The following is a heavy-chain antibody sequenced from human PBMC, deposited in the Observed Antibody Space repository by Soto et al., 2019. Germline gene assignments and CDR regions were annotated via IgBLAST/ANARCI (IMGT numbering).Heavy chain of an antibody. D-gene: IGHD1-26*01. Sequence: QVQLRESGPGLLKPSETLSLTCTVSDDSVSSDAYFWTWIRQPPGKGLEWIAYLSFSGDSNYNPSLKSRVSVSADTSRKQFSLMLSSVSAADTAVYFCARIVVVATIDYWSQGTLVTVSS. CDR2: LSFSGDS. CDR1: DDSVSSDAYF. J-gene: IGHJ4*02. CDR3: ARIVVVATIDY. V-gene: IGHV4-61*08.